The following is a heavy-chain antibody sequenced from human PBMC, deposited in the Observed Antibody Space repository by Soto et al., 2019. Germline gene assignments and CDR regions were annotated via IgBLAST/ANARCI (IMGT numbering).Heavy chain of an antibody. V-gene: IGHV3-23*01. CDR3: AKGGRVAGTNWFDP. D-gene: IGHD6-13*01. CDR1: DFTFDGHG. Sequence: GGSLRLSCAASDFTFDGHGMSWVRQAPGKGPEWVSAISGSGGSTYYADSVKGRFTISRDNSKNTLYLQMNSLRAEDTAVYYCAKGGRVAGTNWFDPWGQGTLVTVSS. CDR2: ISGSGGST. J-gene: IGHJ5*02.